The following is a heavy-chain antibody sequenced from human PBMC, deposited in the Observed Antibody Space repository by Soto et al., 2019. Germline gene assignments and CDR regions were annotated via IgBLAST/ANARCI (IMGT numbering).Heavy chain of an antibody. V-gene: IGHV4-34*01. J-gene: IGHJ5*02. D-gene: IGHD3-3*01. CDR2: INHSRST. CDR3: ARGPLWSPEDSWFDP. Sequence: AETLSLTCGVYGGSFSGYYWKWMRRTPGKGLEWNGEINHSRSTNYKPSLKSRATISVDTAKNQFSLKVRYVTAADTAVYYCARGPLWSPEDSWFDPWGQGTLVTVSS. CDR1: GGSFSGYY.